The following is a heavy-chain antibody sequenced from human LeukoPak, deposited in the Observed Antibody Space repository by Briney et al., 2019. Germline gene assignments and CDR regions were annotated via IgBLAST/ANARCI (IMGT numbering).Heavy chain of an antibody. V-gene: IGHV4-39*07. CDR2: IYYSGST. D-gene: IGHD6-19*01. CDR3: ARDRKGWPFDY. Sequence: PSETLSLTCTVSGGSISSSSYYWGWIRQPPGKGLEWIGSIYYSGSTYYNPSLKSRVTISVDTSKNQFSLKLSSVTAAGTAVYYCARDRKGWPFDYWGQGTLVTVSS. CDR1: GGSISSSSYY. J-gene: IGHJ4*02.